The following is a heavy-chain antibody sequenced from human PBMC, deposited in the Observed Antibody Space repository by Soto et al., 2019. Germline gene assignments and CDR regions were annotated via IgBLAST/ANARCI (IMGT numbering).Heavy chain of an antibody. CDR1: GFTFSSYA. CDR3: AKALPDILTDPGGNYYYGMDV. Sequence: GGSLRLSCAASGFTFSSYAMSWVRQAPGKGLEWVSAISGSGGSTYYADSVKGRFTISRDNSKNTLYLQMNSLRAEDTAVYYCAKALPDILTDPGGNYYYGMDVWGQGTTVTVSS. V-gene: IGHV3-23*01. J-gene: IGHJ6*02. D-gene: IGHD3-9*01. CDR2: ISGSGGST.